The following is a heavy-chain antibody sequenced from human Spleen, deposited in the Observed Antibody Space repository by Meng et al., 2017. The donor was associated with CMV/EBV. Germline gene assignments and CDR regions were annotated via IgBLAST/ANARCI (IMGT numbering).Heavy chain of an antibody. D-gene: IGHD6-13*01. CDR3: ARDPYSSSWYGFDY. CDR1: GGSISSSSYY. CDR2: IYYSGST. Sequence: SETLSLTCTVSGGSISSSSYYWGWIRQPPGKGLEWIGSIYYSGSTYYNPSLKSQVTISVDTSKNQFSLKLSSVTAADTAVYYCARDPYSSSWYGFDYWGQGTLVTVSS. J-gene: IGHJ4*02. V-gene: IGHV4-39*07.